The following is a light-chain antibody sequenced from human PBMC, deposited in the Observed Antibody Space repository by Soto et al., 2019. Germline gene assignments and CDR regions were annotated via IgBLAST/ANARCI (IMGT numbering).Light chain of an antibody. V-gene: IGLV2-14*01. J-gene: IGLJ2*01. Sequence: QSVLTQPASVSGSPGQSITISCTGTSSDVGGYNHVSWYQHSPGKAPKLILFAVSDRPSGVSHRFSGSKSGNTTSLTISGLQAEDEADYYCCSYTSLSTVVFGGGTKLTVL. CDR2: AVS. CDR1: SSDVGGYNH. CDR3: CSYTSLSTVV.